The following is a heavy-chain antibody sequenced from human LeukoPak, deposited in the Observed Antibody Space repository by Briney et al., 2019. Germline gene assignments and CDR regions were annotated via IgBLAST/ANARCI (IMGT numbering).Heavy chain of an antibody. J-gene: IGHJ4*02. CDR1: GFTFSSYS. V-gene: IGHV3-21*01. CDR2: ISSSSSYI. Sequence: AGGSLRLSCAASGFTFSSYSMNSVRQAPGKGLEWVSSISSSSSYIYYADSVKGGFTISRDNAKNSLYLQMNSLRAEDTVVYYCARAIAAAGTAQYYFDYWGQGTLVTVSS. D-gene: IGHD6-13*01. CDR3: ARAIAAAGTAQYYFDY.